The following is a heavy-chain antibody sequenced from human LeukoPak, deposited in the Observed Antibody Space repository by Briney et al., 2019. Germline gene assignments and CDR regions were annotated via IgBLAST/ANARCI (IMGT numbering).Heavy chain of an antibody. D-gene: IGHD3-16*01. CDR3: ARGINYAWD. J-gene: IGHJ1*01. CDR2: IYYSGST. Sequence: PSETLSLTRAVYGGSFSGYYWSWIRQPPGKGLEWIGCIYYSGSTYYNPSLKSRVTISVDAAKNQFSLKLSSVTAADTAVYYCARGINYAWDWGQGTLVSVSS. V-gene: IGHV4-59*08. CDR1: GGSFSGYY.